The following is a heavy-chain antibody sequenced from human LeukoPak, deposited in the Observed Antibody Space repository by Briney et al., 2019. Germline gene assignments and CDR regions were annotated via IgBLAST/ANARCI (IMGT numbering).Heavy chain of an antibody. J-gene: IGHJ4*02. D-gene: IGHD3-3*01. V-gene: IGHV1-2*02. Sequence: ASVKVSCKASGYTFINYYIHWGRQAPGQGLEWMGWINPHNGDTKYAQKFQGRVSVTRDTSIGTAYTELTRLTYDDTAVYYCARDHQLRFLEWLPETHFDFWGQGSPVTVSS. CDR1: GYTFINYY. CDR3: ARDHQLRFLEWLPETHFDF. CDR2: INPHNGDT.